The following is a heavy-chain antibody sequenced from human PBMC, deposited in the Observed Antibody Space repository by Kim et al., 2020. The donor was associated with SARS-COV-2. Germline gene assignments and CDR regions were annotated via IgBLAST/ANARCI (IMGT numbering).Heavy chain of an antibody. CDR1: GFTFSSYA. Sequence: GGSLRLSCAASGFTFSSYAMSWVRQAPGKGLEWVSAISGSGGSTYYADSVKGRFTISRDNSKNTLYLQMNSLRAEDTAVYYCAKDLYGSTYYDFWSGGLYYYGMDVWGQGTTVTVSS. J-gene: IGHJ6*02. V-gene: IGHV3-23*01. CDR3: AKDLYGSTYYDFWSGGLYYYGMDV. D-gene: IGHD3-3*01. CDR2: ISGSGGST.